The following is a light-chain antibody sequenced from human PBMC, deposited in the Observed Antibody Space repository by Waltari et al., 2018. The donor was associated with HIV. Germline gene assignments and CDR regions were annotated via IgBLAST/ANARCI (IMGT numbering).Light chain of an antibody. CDR3: QQYGNSPWT. V-gene: IGKV3-20*01. Sequence: ALTPSPATLSFSPGVRATLSCRACPSVRNDYLACYQHKPGLSPRLIIYCASRWATGVPDRFSGSGSGTDFTLAVSRLEPEDFAVYYCQQYGNSPWTFGQGTKVE. J-gene: IGKJ1*01. CDR1: PSVRNDY. CDR2: CAS.